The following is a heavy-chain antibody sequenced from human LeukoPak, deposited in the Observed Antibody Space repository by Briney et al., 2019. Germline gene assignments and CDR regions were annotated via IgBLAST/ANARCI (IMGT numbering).Heavy chain of an antibody. Sequence: GGSLRLSCAVFGFTFNSYGMHWVRQAPGKGLKWLAVISHDGSKRDYADSVKGRFTISRDNSKKTLFLQMNSLGPEDTAVYFCGKDWDLAVGNTENYVEFWGQGALVTVSS. J-gene: IGHJ4*02. V-gene: IGHV3-30*18. D-gene: IGHD6-19*01. CDR2: ISHDGSKR. CDR1: GFTFNSYG. CDR3: GKDWDLAVGNTENYVEF.